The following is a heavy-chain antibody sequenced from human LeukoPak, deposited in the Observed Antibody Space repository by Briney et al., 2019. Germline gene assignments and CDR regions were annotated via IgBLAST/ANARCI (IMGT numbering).Heavy chain of an antibody. Sequence: GGSLRLSCAASGFTFSNYGMSWVRQGPGKGLEWVSAIGSGGDSTYYADSVNGRFTISRDDSKNTVYLQMNSLKTEDTAVYYCTRQVPAYYYDSSGYYADYWGQGTLVTVSS. V-gene: IGHV3-23*03. J-gene: IGHJ4*02. CDR1: GFTFSNYG. CDR2: IGSGGDST. CDR3: TRQVPAYYYDSSGYYADY. D-gene: IGHD3-22*01.